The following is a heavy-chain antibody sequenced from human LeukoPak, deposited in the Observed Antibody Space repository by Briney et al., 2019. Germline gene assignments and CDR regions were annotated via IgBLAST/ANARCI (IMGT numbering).Heavy chain of an antibody. CDR3: ARDLAVYCSSTSCHNIDY. V-gene: IGHV3-21*01. CDR2: ISSSSSYI. J-gene: IGHJ4*02. CDR1: GFTFSSYS. D-gene: IGHD2-2*02. Sequence: GGSLRLPCAASGFTFSSYSMNWVRQAPGKGLEWVSSISSSSSYIYYADSVKGRFTISRDNAKNSLYLQMNSLRAEDTAVYYCARDLAVYCSSTSCHNIDYWGQGTLVTVSS.